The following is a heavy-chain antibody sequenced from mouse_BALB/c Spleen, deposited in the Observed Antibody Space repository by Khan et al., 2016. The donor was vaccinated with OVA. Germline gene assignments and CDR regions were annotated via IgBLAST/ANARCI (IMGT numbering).Heavy chain of an antibody. CDR1: GYTFTDYN. CDR3: AREWGAWFPY. V-gene: IGHV1-77*01. Sequence: QVQLKQSGAELARPGASVKLSCKASGYTFTDYNINWVKQRTGQGLEWIGEIYPGSGNTYFNEKFKGKATLTADKSSSTAYMQLSSLTSEDSTVYLCAREWGAWFPYWGQGTLLTVSA. CDR2: IYPGSGNT. J-gene: IGHJ3*01.